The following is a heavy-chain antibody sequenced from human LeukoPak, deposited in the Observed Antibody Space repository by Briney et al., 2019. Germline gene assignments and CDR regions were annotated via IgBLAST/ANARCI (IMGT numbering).Heavy chain of an antibody. CDR1: GGSFSGYY. D-gene: IGHD2-21*01. J-gene: IGHJ6*04. V-gene: IGHV4-34*01. CDR3: ARGVGLLSV. CDR2: INHSGST. Sequence: SETLSLTCAVYGGSFSGYYWSWIRQPPGKGLEWIGEINHSGSTNYNPSLKSRVTISVDTSKSQFSLKLSSVTAADTAVYYCARGVGLLSVWGKGTTVTVSS.